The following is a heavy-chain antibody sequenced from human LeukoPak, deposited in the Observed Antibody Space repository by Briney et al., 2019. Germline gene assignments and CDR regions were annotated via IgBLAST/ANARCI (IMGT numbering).Heavy chain of an antibody. Sequence: GGSLRLSCAASGFTFSDYYMSWIRQAPGKGLEWVSYISSSSSYTNYADSAKGRFTISRDNAKNPLYLQMNSLRAEDTAVYYCARDSILPAAPDYWGQGTLVTVSS. CDR2: ISSSSSYT. CDR1: GFTFSDYY. CDR3: ARDSILPAAPDY. J-gene: IGHJ4*02. D-gene: IGHD2-2*01. V-gene: IGHV3-11*06.